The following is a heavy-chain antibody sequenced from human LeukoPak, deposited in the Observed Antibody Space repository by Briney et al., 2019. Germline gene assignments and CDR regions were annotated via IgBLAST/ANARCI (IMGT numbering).Heavy chain of an antibody. CDR1: GYTFTSYA. J-gene: IGHJ4*02. CDR2: INAGNGNT. V-gene: IGHV1-3*01. D-gene: IGHD4-17*01. Sequence: ASVKVSCKASGYTFTSYAMHWVRQAPGQRLEWMGWINAGNGNTKYSQKFQGRVTITRDTSASTAYMELSSLRAEDTAVYYCARENGDYFGYFDYWGQGTLVTVSS. CDR3: ARENGDYFGYFDY.